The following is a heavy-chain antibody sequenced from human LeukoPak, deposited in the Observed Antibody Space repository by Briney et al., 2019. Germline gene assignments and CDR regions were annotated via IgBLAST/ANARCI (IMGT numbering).Heavy chain of an antibody. V-gene: IGHV4-4*07. D-gene: IGHD5-18*01. Sequence: SETLSLTCTVSGVSVSTYYWSWIRQPAGKGLEFIGRFFTSGTSGTTNYNPSLKSRVTMSLDTSKNQFSLKLISVTAADTAVYYCARDLGGYSDGSYYYYMDVWGKGTTVTVSS. J-gene: IGHJ6*03. CDR3: ARDLGGYSDGSYYYYMDV. CDR1: GVSVSTYY. CDR2: FFTSGTSGTT.